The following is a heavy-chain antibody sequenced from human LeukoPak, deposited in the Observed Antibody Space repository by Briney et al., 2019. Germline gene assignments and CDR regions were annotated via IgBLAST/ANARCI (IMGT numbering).Heavy chain of an antibody. CDR3: ARGHSNYGDYFDY. D-gene: IGHD4-11*01. J-gene: IGHJ4*02. Sequence: GGSLRLSCAASGFTFSSYEMNWVRQAPGKGLEWVSYISSSSIYIYYADSVKGRFTISRDNAKSSLSLQMNSLRAEDTAVYYCARGHSNYGDYFDYWGQGTLVTVSS. CDR1: GFTFSSYE. CDR2: ISSSSIYI. V-gene: IGHV3-21*05.